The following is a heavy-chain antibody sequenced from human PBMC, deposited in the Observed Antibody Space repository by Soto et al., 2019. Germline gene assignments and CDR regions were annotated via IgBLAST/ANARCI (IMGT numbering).Heavy chain of an antibody. CDR2: IYYSGST. V-gene: IGHV4-31*03. Sequence: QVQLQESGPGLVKPSQTLSLTCTVSGGSISSGGYYWSWIRQHPGKGLEWIGYIYYSGSTYYNPCRKSRVTLPVDTAKYQSSLKLSSVTAADTAVYYCARVDYYGSGSNWFDPWGPGTLVTVSS. CDR3: ARVDYYGSGSNWFDP. J-gene: IGHJ5*02. CDR1: GGSISSGGYY. D-gene: IGHD3-10*01.